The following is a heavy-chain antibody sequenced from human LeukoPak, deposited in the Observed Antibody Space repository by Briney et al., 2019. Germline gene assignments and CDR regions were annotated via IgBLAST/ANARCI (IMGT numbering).Heavy chain of an antibody. CDR2: ISGSGGDT. CDR1: GFTFSSYA. Sequence: PGGSLRLSCAASGFTFSSYAMTWVRQAPGKGLEWVSGISGSGGDTYHADSVKGRFTVSRDNSKNTLYLQMNSLRAEDTAVYYCAKMARYSSSWADCWGLGTLVTVSS. J-gene: IGHJ4*02. D-gene: IGHD6-13*01. V-gene: IGHV3-23*01. CDR3: AKMARYSSSWADC.